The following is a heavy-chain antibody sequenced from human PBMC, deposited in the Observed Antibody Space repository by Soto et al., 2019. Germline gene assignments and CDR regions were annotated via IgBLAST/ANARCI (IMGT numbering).Heavy chain of an antibody. CDR3: AGGPVYTNPAYFVS. D-gene: IGHD2-21*01. CDR1: GGSISSGNYY. Sequence: SETLSLTCSVSGGSISSGNYYWTWIRQHPGVGLEWLGYIYYSGTTHYNPSLKSRLSISRDTSRNQFFLKLSSVTVADTAFYYCAGGPVYTNPAYFVSWGQGTLVTVSS. CDR2: IYYSGTT. J-gene: IGHJ4*02. V-gene: IGHV4-31*03.